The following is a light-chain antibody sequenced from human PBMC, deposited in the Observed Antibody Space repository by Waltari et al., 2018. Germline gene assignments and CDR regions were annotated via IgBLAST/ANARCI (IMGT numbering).Light chain of an antibody. J-gene: IGKJ1*01. CDR3: QHYVRLPVT. Sequence: EIVLTQSPDTLSLSPGERAPLSCRASQSVGWSLAWYQQKPGRAPRLLIYGASSRATGIPDRFSASGSGTDFSLSISGLEPEDFAVYYCQHYVRLPVTFGRGTKVEIK. CDR2: GAS. V-gene: IGKV3-20*01. CDR1: QSVGWS.